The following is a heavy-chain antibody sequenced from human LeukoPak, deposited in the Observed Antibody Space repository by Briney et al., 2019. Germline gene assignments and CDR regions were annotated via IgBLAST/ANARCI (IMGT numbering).Heavy chain of an antibody. CDR3: EKHQLICGGSLKDV. CDR1: GFTFSSYA. D-gene: IGHD2-8*01. V-gene: IGHV3-23*01. CDR2: ISSGGAAT. J-gene: IGHJ6*02. Sequence: GGSLRLSCAASGFTFSSYAMSWVRQAPGKGLEWVSSISSGGAATYYADSVRGRFTISRDNANNPLSLQIHSLRAEDTAVYFCEKHQLICGGSLKDVLGQGTTVTVPS.